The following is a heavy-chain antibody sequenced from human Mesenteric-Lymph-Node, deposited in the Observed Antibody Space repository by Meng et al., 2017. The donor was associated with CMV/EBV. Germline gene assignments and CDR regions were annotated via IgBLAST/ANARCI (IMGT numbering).Heavy chain of an antibody. CDR1: GYSFTSYW. V-gene: IGHV5-51*01. J-gene: IGHJ5*02. CDR3: AREGDIVVVPAAGGGWFDP. D-gene: IGHD2-2*01. CDR2: IYPGDSDT. Sequence: KVSCKGSGYSFTSYWIGWVRQMPGKGLEWMGIIYPGDSDTRYSPSFQGQVTISADKSISTAYLQWSSLKASDTAMYYCAREGDIVVVPAAGGGWFDPWGQGTLVTVSS.